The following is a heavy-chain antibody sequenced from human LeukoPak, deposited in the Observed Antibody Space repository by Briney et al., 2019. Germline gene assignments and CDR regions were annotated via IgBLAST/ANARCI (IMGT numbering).Heavy chain of an antibody. J-gene: IGHJ3*02. CDR1: GGSLSSYY. CDR3: ARESAFRCSSTSCSDAFDI. CDR2: IYYSGSS. V-gene: IGHV4-59*12. D-gene: IGHD2-2*01. Sequence: PSETPSLTCTVSGGSLSSYYWSWIRQPPGKGLEWIGYIYYSGSSGYNPSLQSRVTMSVDTSKNQFSLKLTSVTAADTAVYYCARESAFRCSSTSCSDAFDIWGQGTMVTVSS.